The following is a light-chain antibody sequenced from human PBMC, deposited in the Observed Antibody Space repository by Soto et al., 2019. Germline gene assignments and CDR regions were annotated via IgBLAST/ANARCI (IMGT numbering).Light chain of an antibody. CDR1: QGVTTN. Sequence: EIVMTQSPATLFVSPGDRAILSCRAGQGVTTNFAWYQQKSGQSPRLLIYDVSHRATGVPARFSGTGSETDFTLTISGLQPDDFATYYCQQFNTYPAFGQGTKVE. J-gene: IGKJ1*01. CDR2: DVS. CDR3: QQFNTYPA. V-gene: IGKV3-15*01.